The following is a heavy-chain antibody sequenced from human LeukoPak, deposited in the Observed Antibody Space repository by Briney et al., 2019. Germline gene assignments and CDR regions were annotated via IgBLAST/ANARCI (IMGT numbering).Heavy chain of an antibody. CDR2: IYHSGST. J-gene: IGHJ4*02. D-gene: IGHD4-11*01. CDR3: ARRRSGMTSIDY. Sequence: PSETLSLTCAVSGGSISSSNWWSWVRQPPGKGLEWIGEIYHSGSTNYNPSLKSRVTISVDTSKNQFSLRLSSVTAADTAVYYCARRRSGMTSIDYWGQGTLVTVSS. CDR1: GGSISSSNW. V-gene: IGHV4-4*02.